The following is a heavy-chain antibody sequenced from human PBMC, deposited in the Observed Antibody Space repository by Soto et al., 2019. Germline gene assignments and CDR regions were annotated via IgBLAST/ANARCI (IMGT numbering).Heavy chain of an antibody. Sequence: PGGSLKISCKGSGYSFTSYWIGWVRQMPGKGLEWMGIIYPGDSDTRYSPSFQGQVTISADKSISTAYLQWSSLKASDTAMYYCARRGGWSYYYYGMDVWGQGTTVTVSS. D-gene: IGHD6-19*01. CDR2: IYPGDSDT. CDR1: GYSFTSYW. CDR3: ARRGGWSYYYYGMDV. J-gene: IGHJ6*02. V-gene: IGHV5-51*01.